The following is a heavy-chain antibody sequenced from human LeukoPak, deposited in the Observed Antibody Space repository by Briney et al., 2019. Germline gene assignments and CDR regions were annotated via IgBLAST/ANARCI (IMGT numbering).Heavy chain of an antibody. CDR1: GGSISSYY. Sequence: SETLSLTCTVSGGSISSYYWSWIRQPPGKGLEWIGYIYYSGSTNYNPSLKSRVTISVDTSKNQFSLKLSSVTAADTAVYYCARASSWYYFDYWGQGTLVTVSS. D-gene: IGHD6-13*01. V-gene: IGHV4-59*01. J-gene: IGHJ4*02. CDR2: IYYSGST. CDR3: ARASSWYYFDY.